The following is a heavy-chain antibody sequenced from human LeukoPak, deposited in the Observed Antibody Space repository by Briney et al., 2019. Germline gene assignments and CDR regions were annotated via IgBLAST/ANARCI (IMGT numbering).Heavy chain of an antibody. CDR1: GDSISSSSYY. V-gene: IGHV4-39*01. D-gene: IGHD6-19*01. CDR2: IYYSGST. Sequence: SETLSLTCTVSGDSISSSSYYWGWIRQPPGKGLEWIGSIYYSGSTYYNPSLKSRVTISVDTSKNQFSLKLSSVTAADTAVYYCARYWLTPQTFDYWGQGALVTVFS. CDR3: ARYWLTPQTFDY. J-gene: IGHJ4*02.